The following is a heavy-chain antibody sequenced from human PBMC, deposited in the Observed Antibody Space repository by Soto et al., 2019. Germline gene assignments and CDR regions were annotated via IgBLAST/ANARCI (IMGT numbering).Heavy chain of an antibody. J-gene: IGHJ4*02. D-gene: IGHD5-18*01. CDR2: ISSSGGTI. CDR1: GFTFSDDY. CDR3: ARASSPRDPWLDY. Sequence: PGGSLRLSCGAAGFTFSDDYMSWIHQAPGKGLEWVSYISSSGGTIYYPDSVKGRLPISRDNAKNSLFLQMNSLRADDTAVYYCARASSPRDPWLDYWGQGTLVTVS. V-gene: IGHV3-11*01.